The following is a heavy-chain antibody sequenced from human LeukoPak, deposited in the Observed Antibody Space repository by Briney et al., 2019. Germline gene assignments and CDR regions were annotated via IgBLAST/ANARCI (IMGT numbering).Heavy chain of an antibody. Sequence: ASVKVSCKASGYTFTSYDIDWVRQATGQGLEWMGWMNPNSGNTGYAQKFQGRVTMTRNTSISTAYMELSSLRSEDTAVYYCASLAYSSWDYFDYWGQGTLVTVSS. CDR3: ASLAYSSWDYFDY. CDR1: GYTFTSYD. V-gene: IGHV1-8*01. D-gene: IGHD6-6*01. J-gene: IGHJ4*02. CDR2: MNPNSGNT.